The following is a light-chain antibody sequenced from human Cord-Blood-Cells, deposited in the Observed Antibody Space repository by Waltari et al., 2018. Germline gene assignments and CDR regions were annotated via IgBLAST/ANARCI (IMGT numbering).Light chain of an antibody. V-gene: IGLV2-14*01. CDR2: DVS. CDR3: SSYTSSSTLV. Sequence: QSALTQPASVSGPPGQSLTISCTGTSSDVGGYNDVSWYQQHPGKAPKLMIYDVSNRPSGVSNRFSGSKSGNTASLTISGLQAEDEADYYCSSYTSSSTLVFGGGTKLTVL. J-gene: IGLJ3*02. CDR1: SSDVGGYND.